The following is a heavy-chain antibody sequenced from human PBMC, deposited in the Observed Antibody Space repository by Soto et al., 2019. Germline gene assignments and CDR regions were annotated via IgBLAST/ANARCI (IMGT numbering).Heavy chain of an antibody. CDR3: AKVGDSSGASSRSSDY. Sequence: GGSLRLSCAASGFTFSSYAMSWVRQAPGKGLEWVSAISGSGGSTYYADSVKGRFTISRDNSKNTLYLQMNSLRAEDTAVYYCAKVGDSSGASSRSSDYWGQGTLVSVSS. D-gene: IGHD3-22*01. V-gene: IGHV3-23*01. CDR2: ISGSGGST. CDR1: GFTFSSYA. J-gene: IGHJ4*02.